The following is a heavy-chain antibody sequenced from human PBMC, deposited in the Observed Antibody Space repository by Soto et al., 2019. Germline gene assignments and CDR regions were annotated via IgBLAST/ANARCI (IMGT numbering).Heavy chain of an antibody. J-gene: IGHJ3*02. CDR2: IYHSGST. Sequence: PSETLSLTCAVSGVSISSGGYSWSWIRQPPGKGLEWIGYIYHSGSTYYNPSLKSRVTISVDRSKNQFSLKLSSVTAADTAVYYCARDGDAFDIWGQGTMVTVSS. CDR1: GVSISSGGYS. V-gene: IGHV4-30-2*01. CDR3: ARDGDAFDI.